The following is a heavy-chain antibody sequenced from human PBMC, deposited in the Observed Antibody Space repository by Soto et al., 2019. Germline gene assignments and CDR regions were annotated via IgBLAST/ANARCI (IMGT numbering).Heavy chain of an antibody. CDR3: ARIDPPLMLAWFDP. V-gene: IGHV4-59*01. D-gene: IGHD2-8*01. J-gene: IGHJ5*02. CDR1: GDSISDNY. Sequence: SETLSLTCTVSGDSISDNYWSWIRQPPGKGLEWIGYINYSGSTNYNPSLNGRVSMSVHTSKNQFSLTLTSVTAADTALYYCARIDPPLMLAWFDPWGQGTLVTVSS. CDR2: INYSGST.